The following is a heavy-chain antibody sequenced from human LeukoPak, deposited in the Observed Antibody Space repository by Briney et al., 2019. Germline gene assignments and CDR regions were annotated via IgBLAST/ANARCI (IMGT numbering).Heavy chain of an antibody. CDR1: GYTFTGYY. CDR2: INPKNGTT. D-gene: IGHD1-26*01. V-gene: IGHV1-2*02. CDR3: ARGVGSTAVLDH. J-gene: IGHJ4*02. Sequence: ASVKVCCKASGYTFTGYYIFWMRQAPGQGLEWMGWINPKNGTTKYAQKSQGRVTLTRDTSISTAYMEISRVTYDDTAVYFCARGVGSTAVLDHWGQGTLVTVSS.